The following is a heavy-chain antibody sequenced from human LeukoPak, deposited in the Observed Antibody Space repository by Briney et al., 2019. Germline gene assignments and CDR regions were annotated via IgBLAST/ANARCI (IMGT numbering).Heavy chain of an antibody. CDR2: IYYSGST. D-gene: IGHD3-22*01. CDR1: GGSISSYY. J-gene: IGHJ4*02. Sequence: SETLSLTCTVSGGSISSYYWSWIRQPPGKGLEWIGYIYYSGSTNYNPSLKSRVTISVDTSKNQFSLKLSSVTAADTAVYYCARDSLEDYYDSSGYYFDYWGQGTLVTVSS. V-gene: IGHV4-59*01. CDR3: ARDSLEDYYDSSGYYFDY.